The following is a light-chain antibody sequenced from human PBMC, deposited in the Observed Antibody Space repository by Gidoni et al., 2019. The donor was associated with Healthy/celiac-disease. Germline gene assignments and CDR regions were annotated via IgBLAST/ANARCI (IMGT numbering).Light chain of an antibody. CDR3: QQYYSYPPGYT. V-gene: IGKV1-8*01. CDR2: AAS. Sequence: AIRLTQSPSSLSASTGDRVTITCRASQGISSYLAWYQQKPGKAPKLLIYAASTLQSGVPSSISGSGSGTDFTLTISCLQSEDFATYYCQQYYSYPPGYTFGQGTKLEIK. J-gene: IGKJ2*01. CDR1: QGISSY.